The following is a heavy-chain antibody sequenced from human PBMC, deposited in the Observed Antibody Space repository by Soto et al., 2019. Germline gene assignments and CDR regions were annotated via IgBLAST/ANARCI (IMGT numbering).Heavy chain of an antibody. Sequence: ASVKVSCKASGYTFTSYDINWVRQATGQGLEWMGWMNPNSGNTGYAQKFQGKVTMTRNTSISTAYMEVSSLRSEDTSVYYCARVCVNSRQLGYFYYYMDAWGRGTTVTVAS. D-gene: IGHD6-6*01. J-gene: IGHJ6*03. CDR1: GYTFTSYD. V-gene: IGHV1-8*02. CDR3: ARVCVNSRQLGYFYYYMDA. CDR2: MNPNSGNT.